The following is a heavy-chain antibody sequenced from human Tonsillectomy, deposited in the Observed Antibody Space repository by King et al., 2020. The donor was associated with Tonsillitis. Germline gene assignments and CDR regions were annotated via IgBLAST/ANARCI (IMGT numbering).Heavy chain of an antibody. D-gene: IGHD3-22*01. J-gene: IGHJ4*02. CDR1: GGSISSSSYY. CDR3: ARGSRLGIYYFDY. Sequence: QLQESGPGLVKPSETLSLTCTVSGGSISSSSYYWGWIRQHPGEGLEWIGSIYYSGSTYYNPSLKSRVTMSVDTSNNQFSLKLSSVTAADTAVYYCARGSRLGIYYFDYWGQGTLVTVSS. V-gene: IGHV4-39*01. CDR2: IYYSGST.